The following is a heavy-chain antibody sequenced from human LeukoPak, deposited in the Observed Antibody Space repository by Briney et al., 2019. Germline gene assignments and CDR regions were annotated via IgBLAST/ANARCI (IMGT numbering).Heavy chain of an antibody. D-gene: IGHD3-3*01. J-gene: IGHJ3*02. V-gene: IGHV4-34*01. CDR3: ARVGIYDFWSGYYAFDI. CDR1: GGSFSGYY. CDR2: INHSGST. Sequence: SETLSLTCAVYGGSFSGYYWSWIRQPPGKGLGWIGEINHSGSTNYNPSLKSRVTISVDTSKNQFSLKLSSVTAADTAVYYCARVGIYDFWSGYYAFDIWGQGTMVTVSS.